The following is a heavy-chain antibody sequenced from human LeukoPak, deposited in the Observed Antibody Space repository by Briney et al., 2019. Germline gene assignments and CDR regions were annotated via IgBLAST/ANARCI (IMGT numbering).Heavy chain of an antibody. Sequence: GGSLRLSCAASGFTFSSYGMHWVRQAPGKGLEWVAVISYDGSNKYYADSVKGRFTISRDNSKNTLYLQMNSLRAEDTAVYYCAKAQPEDVLWFGERYCYYMDVWGKGTTVTISS. V-gene: IGHV3-30*18. J-gene: IGHJ6*03. CDR2: ISYDGSNK. CDR3: AKAQPEDVLWFGERYCYYMDV. CDR1: GFTFSSYG. D-gene: IGHD3-10*01.